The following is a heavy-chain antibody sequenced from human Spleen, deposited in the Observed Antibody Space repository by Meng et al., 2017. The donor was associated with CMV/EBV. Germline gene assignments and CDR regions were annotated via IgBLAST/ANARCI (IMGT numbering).Heavy chain of an antibody. CDR2: ISPNSGGT. Sequence: ASVKVSCKASGYTFTGYYMHWVRQAPGQGLEWTGWISPNSGGTNYAQKFQGRVTMTRDTSISTAYMELSRLRSDDTAVYYCARGHMTGYDYVRGFDYWGQGTLVTVSS. J-gene: IGHJ4*01. CDR3: ARGHMTGYDYVRGFDY. CDR1: GYTFTGYY. D-gene: IGHD5-12*01. V-gene: IGHV1-2*02.